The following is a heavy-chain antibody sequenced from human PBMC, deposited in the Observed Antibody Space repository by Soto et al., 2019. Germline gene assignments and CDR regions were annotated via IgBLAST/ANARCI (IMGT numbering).Heavy chain of an antibody. CDR1: GGSITSGGYS. V-gene: IGHV4-30-2*06. CDR3: ARDYYGMDV. Sequence: QLQLQESGSGLVKPSQTLSLTCTVSGGSITSGGYSWTWIRQSPGKGLEWIGYTYQSGSAYYNPSLKSRVTISVDRSKNQFSLNLTSVTAADTAVYYCARDYYGMDVWGQWTTVTVSS. J-gene: IGHJ6*02. CDR2: TYQSGSA.